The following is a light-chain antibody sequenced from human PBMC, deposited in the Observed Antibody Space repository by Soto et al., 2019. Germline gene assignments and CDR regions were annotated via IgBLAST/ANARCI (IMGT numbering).Light chain of an antibody. Sequence: QSVLTQPPSVSAAPGQKVTISCSGSSSNIGNNYVSWYQQLPTTVPKLLIYDNLKRPSGIPDRFSGSKSGTSATLGITGLQTGDEADYYCGTWDSSLSAVVFGGGTKLTVL. CDR3: GTWDSSLSAVV. V-gene: IGLV1-51*01. CDR2: DNL. CDR1: SSNIGNNY. J-gene: IGLJ3*02.